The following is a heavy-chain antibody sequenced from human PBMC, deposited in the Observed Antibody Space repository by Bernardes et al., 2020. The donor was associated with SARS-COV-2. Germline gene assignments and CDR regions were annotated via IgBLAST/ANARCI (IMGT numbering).Heavy chain of an antibody. D-gene: IGHD3-16*01. CDR1: GGSISSSSYY. J-gene: IGHJ5*02. V-gene: IGHV4-39*01. CDR2: IYSSGST. CDR3: ARPYYDYVWGSPRGSWFDP. Sequence: SETLSLTCTVSGGSISSSSYYWGWIRQPPGKGLEWIGSIYSSGSTYYNPSLKSRVTISVDTSKNQFSLKLSSVTAADTAVYYCARPYYDYVWGSPRGSWFDPWGQGTLVTVSS.